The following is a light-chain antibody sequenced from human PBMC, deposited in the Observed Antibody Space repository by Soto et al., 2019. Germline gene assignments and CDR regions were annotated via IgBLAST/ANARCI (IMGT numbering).Light chain of an antibody. CDR3: QHYNSYSEA. J-gene: IGKJ1*01. CDR1: QTIRSW. Sequence: DIQMTQSPSTLSGSVGDRVTITCRASQTIRSWLAWYQQKPGKAPKLLIYKASTLKSGVPARFSGSGSGTEFTLTISSLQPEDFATYYCQHYNSYSEAFGQGTKVEL. V-gene: IGKV1-5*03. CDR2: KAS.